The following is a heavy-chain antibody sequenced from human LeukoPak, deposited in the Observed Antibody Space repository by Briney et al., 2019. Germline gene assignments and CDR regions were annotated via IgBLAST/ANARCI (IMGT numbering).Heavy chain of an antibody. D-gene: IGHD1-26*01. CDR1: GLTFRDAW. CDR3: ATTMSGSYFAFDI. V-gene: IGHV3-15*01. J-gene: IGHJ3*02. CDR2: IRSKADGGTT. Sequence: GGSLRLSCAASGLTFRDAWMTWVRQAPGKGLEWVGRIRSKADGGTTDYAVSVQGRFTISGDNSKNTLYLQMNSLRAEDTAVYYCATTMSGSYFAFDIWGQGTMVTVSS.